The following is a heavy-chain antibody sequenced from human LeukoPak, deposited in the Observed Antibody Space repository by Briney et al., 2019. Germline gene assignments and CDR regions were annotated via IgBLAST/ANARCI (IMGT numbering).Heavy chain of an antibody. V-gene: IGHV5-51*01. CDR2: IYPGDSDT. J-gene: IGHJ4*02. Sequence: GESLKISCKGSGYSFTSYWIGWVRQMPGKGLEWMGIIYPGDSDTRYSPSFRGQVTISADKSISTAYLQWSSLKASDTAMYYCARQRVDCSGGSCRYFDYWGQGTLVTVSS. D-gene: IGHD2-15*01. CDR3: ARQRVDCSGGSCRYFDY. CDR1: GYSFTSYW.